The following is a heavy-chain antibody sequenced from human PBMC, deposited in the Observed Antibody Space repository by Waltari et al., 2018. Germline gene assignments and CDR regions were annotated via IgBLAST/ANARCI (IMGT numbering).Heavy chain of an antibody. CDR1: GFTFSNAW. CDR3: TTGGDYGGWFDP. CDR2: CKSKTDGGTT. D-gene: IGHD4-17*01. J-gene: IGHJ5*02. V-gene: IGHV3-15*01. Sequence: EVQLVESGGGLVKPGGSLRLSCAASGFTFSNAWMSWVRQAPGKGLEWVGRCKSKTDGGTTDYSAPVKGRCTSSRDDSKNTLYLQMNSLKTEDTAVYYGTTGGDYGGWFDPWGQGTLVTVSS.